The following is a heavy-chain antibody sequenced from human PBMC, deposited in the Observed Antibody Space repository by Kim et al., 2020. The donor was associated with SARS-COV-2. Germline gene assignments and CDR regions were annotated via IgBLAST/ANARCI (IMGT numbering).Heavy chain of an antibody. CDR2: IYYSGST. Sequence: SETLSLTCTVSGGSISSSSYYWGWIRQPPGKGLEWIGSIYYSGSTYYNPSLKSRVTISVDTSKNQFSLKLSSVTAADTAVYYCARVQYSSGWYPYYYYGMDVWGQGTTVTVSS. J-gene: IGHJ6*02. D-gene: IGHD6-19*01. V-gene: IGHV4-39*07. CDR1: GGSISSSSYY. CDR3: ARVQYSSGWYPYYYYGMDV.